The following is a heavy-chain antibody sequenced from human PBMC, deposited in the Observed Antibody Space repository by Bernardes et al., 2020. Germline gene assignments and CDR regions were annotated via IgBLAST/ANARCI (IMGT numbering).Heavy chain of an antibody. V-gene: IGHV4-59*01. CDR2: IYYTGST. Sequence: SETLSLTCTVSGGSLSTYYWNWIRQPPGKGLEWIGYIYYTGSTNYNPSLKSRVSMSVDTSKNQFSLNLNSVTTADTAVYYCARNDYGGNVDYFDSWGQGTLVTVSS. CDR3: ARNDYGGNVDYFDS. D-gene: IGHD4-17*01. CDR1: GGSLSTYY. J-gene: IGHJ4*02.